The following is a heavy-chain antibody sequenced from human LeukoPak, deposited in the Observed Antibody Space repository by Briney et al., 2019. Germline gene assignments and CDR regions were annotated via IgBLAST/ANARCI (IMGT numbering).Heavy chain of an antibody. J-gene: IGHJ4*02. D-gene: IGHD3-16*01. Sequence: SETLSLTCAVYGGSFSGYYWSWIRQPPGKGLEWIGEINHSGSTNYNPSLKSRVTISVDTSKNQFSLKLSSVTAADTAVYHCARVRPYDYIWGTKRRYYFDYWGQGTLVTVSS. CDR1: GGSFSGYY. CDR3: ARVRPYDYIWGTKRRYYFDY. V-gene: IGHV4-34*01. CDR2: INHSGST.